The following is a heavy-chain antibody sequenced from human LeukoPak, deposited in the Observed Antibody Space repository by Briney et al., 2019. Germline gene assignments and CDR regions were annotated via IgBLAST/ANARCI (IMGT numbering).Heavy chain of an antibody. CDR1: RLTFW. J-gene: IGHJ4*02. CDR2: ISIGGSTI. CDR3: ASTVANDY. Sequence: GGSLRLSCAASRLTFWMSWVRQAPGKGLEWVSYISIGGSTIYYADSVKGRFTISRDNAKNSLYLQMNSLRAEDTAVYYCASTVANDYWGQGTLVTVSS. V-gene: IGHV3-48*03. D-gene: IGHD4-23*01.